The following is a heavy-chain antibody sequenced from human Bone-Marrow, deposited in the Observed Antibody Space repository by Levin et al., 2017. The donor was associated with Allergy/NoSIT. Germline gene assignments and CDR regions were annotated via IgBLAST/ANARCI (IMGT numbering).Heavy chain of an antibody. D-gene: IGHD2-21*01. J-gene: IGHJ4*02. V-gene: IGHV1-69*11. CDR3: ARVEVGD. CDR2: IIPLLGAA. CDR1: GGTFRSQA. Sequence: AGESLKISCKASGGTFRSQAFSWVRQAPGQGLEWMGRIIPLLGAADYAQKFQGRVTITADESTTTVYMDLTSLTSEDTAVYYCARVEVGDWGQGTLVTVSS.